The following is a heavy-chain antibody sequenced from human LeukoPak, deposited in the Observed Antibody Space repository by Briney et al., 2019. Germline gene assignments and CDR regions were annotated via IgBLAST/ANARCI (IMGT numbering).Heavy chain of an antibody. Sequence: GASVKVSCKASGYTFTGYYMHWVRQAPGQGLEWMGWINPNSGSTNYAQKFQGWVTMTSDTSINTVYMQLSRLTSDDTAVYYCARGHFSSPYYYGMDVWGQGTTVTVSS. J-gene: IGHJ6*02. V-gene: IGHV1-2*04. D-gene: IGHD3-3*02. CDR3: ARGHFSSPYYYGMDV. CDR2: INPNSGST. CDR1: GYTFTGYY.